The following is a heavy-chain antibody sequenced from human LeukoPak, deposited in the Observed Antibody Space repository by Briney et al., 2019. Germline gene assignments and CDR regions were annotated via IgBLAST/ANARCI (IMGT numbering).Heavy chain of an antibody. J-gene: IGHJ4*02. CDR2: INPNSGGT. Sequence: ASVKVYCKASGYTFTGYYIHWVRQAPGQGLEWMGWINPNSGGTNYAQKFQGRVTMTRDTSIGTAYMELSRLRSDDMAVYYCARVDGGSSGWYLFDYWGQGTLVTVSS. CDR1: GYTFTGYY. CDR3: ARVDGGSSGWYLFDY. V-gene: IGHV1-2*02. D-gene: IGHD6-19*01.